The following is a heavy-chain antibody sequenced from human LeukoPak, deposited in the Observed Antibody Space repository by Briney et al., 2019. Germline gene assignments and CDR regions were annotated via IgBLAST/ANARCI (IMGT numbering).Heavy chain of an antibody. Sequence: PGGSLRLSCVASGLRFRSYAMNWVRQAPGKGLECISTISDDSSFTYYADSVKGRSAISRDDSKNTLYLQMNHLKVEDTAVYYCAKGRCSGVGCDSFHSWGQGALVTVSS. CDR2: ISDDSSFT. V-gene: IGHV3-23*01. D-gene: IGHD2-15*01. CDR1: GLRFRSYA. CDR3: AKGRCSGVGCDSFHS. J-gene: IGHJ4*02.